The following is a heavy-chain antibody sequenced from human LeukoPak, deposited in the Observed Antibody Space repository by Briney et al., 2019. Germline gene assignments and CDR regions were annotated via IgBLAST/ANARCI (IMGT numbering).Heavy chain of an antibody. Sequence: ASVKVSCEASGYTFTRYGITWVRQAPGQGLEWMGWISTYNGKTNYAQKVQDRVTMTTDTSTSTVYMELRSLRSDDTALYFCARDFSNFSYGTWFDPWGQGTLVTVSS. CDR3: ARDFSNFSYGTWFDP. D-gene: IGHD1-1*01. CDR2: ISTYNGKT. CDR1: GYTFTRYG. J-gene: IGHJ5*02. V-gene: IGHV1-18*01.